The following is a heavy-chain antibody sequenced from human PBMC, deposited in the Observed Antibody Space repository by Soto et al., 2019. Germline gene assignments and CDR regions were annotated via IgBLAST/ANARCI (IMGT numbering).Heavy chain of an antibody. Sequence: GGSLRLSCAASGFTFSSYSMNWVRQAPGKGLEWVSSISSSSSYIYYADSVKGRFTISRDNAKNSLYLQMNSLRAEDTAVYYCARVKDSGYDSDAFDIWGQGTMVTVSS. CDR1: GFTFSSYS. V-gene: IGHV3-21*01. D-gene: IGHD5-12*01. J-gene: IGHJ3*02. CDR3: ARVKDSGYDSDAFDI. CDR2: ISSSSSYI.